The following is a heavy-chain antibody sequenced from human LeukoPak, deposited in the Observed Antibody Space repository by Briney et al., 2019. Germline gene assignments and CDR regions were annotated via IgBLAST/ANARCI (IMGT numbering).Heavy chain of an antibody. V-gene: IGHV3-23*01. CDR3: MTMIVETLGY. CDR1: GFTFSNYA. D-gene: IGHD3-22*01. J-gene: IGHJ4*02. CDR2: ISGGGGST. Sequence: PGGSLRLSCTASGFTFSNYAMSWVRQAPGKGLHWVSAISGGGGSTYYTDSVKGRFTISRDNSKNTLYLQMNSLRAEDTAVYYCMTMIVETLGYWGQGTLVTVSS.